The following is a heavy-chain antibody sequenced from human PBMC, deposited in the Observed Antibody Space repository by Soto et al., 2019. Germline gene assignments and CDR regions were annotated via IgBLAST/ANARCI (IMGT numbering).Heavy chain of an antibody. D-gene: IGHD6-19*01. Sequence: QVQLVQSGAEVKKPGASVKVSCKASGYTFTSYYIHWMRQTPGQGLEWMGVINPGGGSTSYAQKVHGRVTMTRDTSTSTVYMELSSLRSEDTAVYYCSRGLAVAYSPALLWGQGTLVTVSS. V-gene: IGHV1-46*01. J-gene: IGHJ4*02. CDR2: INPGGGST. CDR1: GYTFTSYY. CDR3: SRGLAVAYSPALL.